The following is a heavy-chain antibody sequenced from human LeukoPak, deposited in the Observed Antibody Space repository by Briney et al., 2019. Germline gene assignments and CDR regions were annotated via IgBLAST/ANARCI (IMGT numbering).Heavy chain of an antibody. J-gene: IGHJ4*02. CDR2: ISASGDTT. CDR3: ASRPRSTVVAPWDY. D-gene: IGHD3-22*01. V-gene: IGHV3-23*01. CDR1: GFTFSTYA. Sequence: GGSLRLSCAASGFTFSTYAMAWVRRAPGKGLEWGSGISASGDTTYYGDSVKGRFIISKDYSKNTLYLQMNGLRAEDTALYYCASRPRSTVVAPWDYWGQGILVTVSS.